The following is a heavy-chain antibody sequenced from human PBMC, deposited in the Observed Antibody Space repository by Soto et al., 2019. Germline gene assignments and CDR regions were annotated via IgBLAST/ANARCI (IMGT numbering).Heavy chain of an antibody. V-gene: IGHV4-59*01. CDR2: IYYRGST. CDR3: ARKGSEGYCSGGSCFDY. D-gene: IGHD2-15*01. Sequence: PSETLSLTCTVPGGSISNYYWSWIRQPPGKGMEWIGYIYYRGSTNYNPSLKSRVTISVDTSKNQFSLKLSSVTAADTAVYYCARKGSEGYCSGGSCFDYWGQGTLVTVSS. J-gene: IGHJ4*02. CDR1: GGSISNYY.